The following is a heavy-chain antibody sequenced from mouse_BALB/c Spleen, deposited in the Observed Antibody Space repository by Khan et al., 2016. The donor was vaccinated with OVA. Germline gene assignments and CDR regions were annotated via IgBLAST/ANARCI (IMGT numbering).Heavy chain of an antibody. Sequence: VHLQESGPGLVAPSQSLSITCTVSGFSLTGYGVNWVRQPPGKGLEWLGMIWGDGTTDYNSALNSRLSISKANSKSQVFLKMNSLQTDDTARYYCARAYYGNYREAMDYWGQGTSVTVSS. CDR2: IWGDGTT. D-gene: IGHD2-10*01. CDR3: ARAYYGNYREAMDY. V-gene: IGHV2-6-7*01. J-gene: IGHJ4*01. CDR1: GFSLTGYG.